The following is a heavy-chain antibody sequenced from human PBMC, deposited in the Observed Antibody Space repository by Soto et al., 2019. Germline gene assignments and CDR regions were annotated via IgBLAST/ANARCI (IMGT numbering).Heavy chain of an antibody. CDR3: ARHIGYSGYGKDWFDP. Sequence: SETLSLTCTVSGGSISSYYWSWIRQPPGKGLEWIGYIYYSGSTNYNPSLKSRVTISVDTSKNQFSLKLSSVTAADTAVYYCARHIGYSGYGKDWFDPRGQGTLVTVSS. D-gene: IGHD5-12*01. CDR1: GGSISSYY. J-gene: IGHJ5*02. V-gene: IGHV4-59*08. CDR2: IYYSGST.